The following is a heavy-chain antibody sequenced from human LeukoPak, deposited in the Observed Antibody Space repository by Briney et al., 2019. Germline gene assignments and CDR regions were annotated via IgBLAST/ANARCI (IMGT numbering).Heavy chain of an antibody. Sequence: GGSLRLSCTASGFTFGEYGMSWVRQAPGKGLERIGFIRSKGHGGTTEYAASVKGRFTISRDDSKSIAYLQLNSLKTEDTAVYYCTSTMIVVARSHFDYWGQGTLVTVSS. V-gene: IGHV3-49*04. CDR3: TSTMIVVARSHFDY. D-gene: IGHD3-22*01. CDR2: IRSKGHGGTT. CDR1: GFTFGEYG. J-gene: IGHJ4*02.